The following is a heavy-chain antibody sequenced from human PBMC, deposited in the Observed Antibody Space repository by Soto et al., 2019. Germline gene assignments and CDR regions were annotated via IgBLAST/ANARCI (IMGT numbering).Heavy chain of an antibody. Sequence: GASVKVSCKASGYTFTSYGISWLRQAPGQGLEWMGWISAYNGNTNYAQKLQGRVTMTTDTSTSTAYMELRSLRSDDTAVYYCARVHLRGRSWPITIPFDYWGQGTLVTVSS. J-gene: IGHJ4*02. V-gene: IGHV1-18*01. D-gene: IGHD3-9*01. CDR1: GYTFTSYG. CDR3: ARVHLRGRSWPITIPFDY. CDR2: ISAYNGNT.